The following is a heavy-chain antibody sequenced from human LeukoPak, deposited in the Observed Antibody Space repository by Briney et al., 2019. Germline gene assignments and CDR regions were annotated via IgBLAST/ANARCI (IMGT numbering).Heavy chain of an antibody. CDR2: INGDGSVT. CDR3: GSSSSTCCDY. D-gene: IGHD2-2*01. Sequence: PGGSLRLSCAASGITFSSNWMHWVRQAPGEGLVWVSRINGDGSVTNYADSVKGRFTISRDNAKNTLYLQMNSLRAEDTAVYYCGSSSSTCCDYWGQGALVTVSS. CDR1: GITFSSNW. J-gene: IGHJ4*02. V-gene: IGHV3-74*01.